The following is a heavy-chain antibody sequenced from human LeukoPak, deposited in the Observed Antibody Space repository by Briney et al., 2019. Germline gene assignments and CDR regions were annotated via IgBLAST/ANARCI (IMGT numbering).Heavy chain of an antibody. J-gene: IGHJ2*01. D-gene: IGHD1-26*01. CDR3: ARGRQGAKTRYFDL. Sequence: GGSLRLPCAASGIIFSNYAMHWVRQGPGKGLECISTISSDGGSTYYANSVKGRFTISRDNSKNTLYLQMGSLRAEDMAVYYCARGRQGAKTRYFDLWGRGTRVTVSS. CDR2: ISSDGGST. CDR1: GIIFSNYA. V-gene: IGHV3-64*01.